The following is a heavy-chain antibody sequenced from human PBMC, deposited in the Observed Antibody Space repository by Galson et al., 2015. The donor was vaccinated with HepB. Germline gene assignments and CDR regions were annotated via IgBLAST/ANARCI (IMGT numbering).Heavy chain of an antibody. J-gene: IGHJ6*02. CDR1: GFTFSSYA. V-gene: IGHV3-64D*06. Sequence: LRLSCAASGFTFSSYAMHWVRQAPGKGLEYVSAISSNGGSTYYADSVKGRFTISRDNSKNTLYLQMSSLRAEDTAVYYCVKDGLERRYGYYYYGMDVWGQGTAVSVSS. CDR3: VKDGLERRYGYYYYGMDV. CDR2: ISSNGGST. D-gene: IGHD1-1*01.